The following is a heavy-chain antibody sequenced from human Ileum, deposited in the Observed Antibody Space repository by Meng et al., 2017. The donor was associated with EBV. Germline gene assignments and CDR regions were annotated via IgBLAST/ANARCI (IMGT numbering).Heavy chain of an antibody. CDR2: LYEGTT. D-gene: IGHD1-26*01. V-gene: IGHV4-59*01. Sequence: QLPESGPGLVQPSGTLSLTCDVSGVSISGNYWSWIRQSPVKGLEWIGFLYEGTTNYNPSLKSRVTIAAGPANNQISLRLSSVTSADTAVYYCAKGGQWDPLDSWGRGILVTVSS. CDR3: AKGGQWDPLDS. CDR1: GVSISGNY. J-gene: IGHJ4*02.